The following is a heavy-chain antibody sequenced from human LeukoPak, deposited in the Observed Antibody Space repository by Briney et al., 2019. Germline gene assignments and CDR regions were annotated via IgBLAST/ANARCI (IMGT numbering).Heavy chain of an antibody. D-gene: IGHD6-19*01. CDR3: ARDRVAGTHDL. CDR1: GFTFSSYW. V-gene: IGHV3-7*01. Sequence: PGGSLRLSCAASGFTFSSYWMSWVRQAPGKGLEWVANIKQDGSEKYYVDSMKGRFTISRDNAKNSLYLQVNSLRAEDTAVYYCARDRVAGTHDLWGQGTLVTVSS. J-gene: IGHJ4*02. CDR2: IKQDGSEK.